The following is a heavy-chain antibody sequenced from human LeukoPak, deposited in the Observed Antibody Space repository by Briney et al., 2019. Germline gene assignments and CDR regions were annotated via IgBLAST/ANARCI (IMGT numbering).Heavy chain of an antibody. J-gene: IGHJ4*02. CDR3: ARTYGDSSFYDY. CDR2: IYYSGSP. Sequence: SQPLSLTCTVSGGSISSGGYYWSWVRQPPGKGLEWIGYIYYSGSPYYNPSLKSRVTISLDASKNQFSLKLTSVTAADTAVYYCARTYGDSSFYDYWGQGTLVTVSS. CDR1: GGSISSGGYY. V-gene: IGHV4-31*03. D-gene: IGHD4-17*01.